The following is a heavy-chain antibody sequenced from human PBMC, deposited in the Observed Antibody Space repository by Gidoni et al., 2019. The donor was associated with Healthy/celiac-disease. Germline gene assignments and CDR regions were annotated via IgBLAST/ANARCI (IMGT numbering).Heavy chain of an antibody. CDR2: INHSGST. CDR1: GGSFSGYY. Sequence: QVQLQQWGAGLLKPSETLSLTCAVYGGSFSGYYWSWIRQPPGKGLEWIGEINHSGSTNYNPSLKSRVTISVDTSKNQFSLKLSSVTAADTAVYYCARTRKTTSAPVYCDYWGQGTLVTVSS. J-gene: IGHJ4*02. V-gene: IGHV4-34*01. CDR3: ARTRKTTSAPVYCDY. D-gene: IGHD4-17*01.